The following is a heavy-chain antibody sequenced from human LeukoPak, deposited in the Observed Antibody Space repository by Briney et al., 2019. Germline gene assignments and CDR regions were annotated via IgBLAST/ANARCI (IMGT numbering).Heavy chain of an antibody. D-gene: IGHD3-3*01. V-gene: IGHV3-33*01. CDR2: IWYDGSNK. Sequence: GGSLRLSCAASGFTFSSYGMHWVRQAPGKGLEWVAVIWYDGSNKYYADSVKGRFTISRDNSKNTLYLQMNSLRAEDTAVYYCARDNYDFWSGYPYYFDYWGQGTLVTVSS. CDR3: ARDNYDFWSGYPYYFDY. CDR1: GFTFSSYG. J-gene: IGHJ4*02.